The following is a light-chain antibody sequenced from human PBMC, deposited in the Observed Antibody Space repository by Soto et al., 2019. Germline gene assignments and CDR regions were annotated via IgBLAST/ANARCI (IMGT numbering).Light chain of an antibody. Sequence: QPAMAQHPTVAGSPGQPVTITCTGNSSDVRKYDRVSWYQQPPGTAPKLIIYEVTNRPSGVPARFSGSKSGNTASLTISGLQAEDEADYYCSSYTSTSRYVFGAVTKVTVL. CDR1: SSDVRKYDR. CDR3: SSYTSTSRYV. J-gene: IGLJ1*01. CDR2: EVT. V-gene: IGLV2-18*02.